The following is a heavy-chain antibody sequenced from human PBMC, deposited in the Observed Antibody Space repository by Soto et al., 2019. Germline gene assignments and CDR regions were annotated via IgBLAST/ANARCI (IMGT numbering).Heavy chain of an antibody. D-gene: IGHD3-22*01. J-gene: IGHJ4*02. V-gene: IGHV3-48*03. CDR1: EGNFGASE. Sequence: GSQSLSWGAAEGNFGASEGNWVSLAPGKGLEWVSYISSSGSTVYHADSVEGRLTISRDNAKNSLFLQMNSLRAEDTALYYCAREGSYDTMDYWGLGTLVTVS. CDR2: ISSSGSTV. CDR3: AREGSYDTMDY.